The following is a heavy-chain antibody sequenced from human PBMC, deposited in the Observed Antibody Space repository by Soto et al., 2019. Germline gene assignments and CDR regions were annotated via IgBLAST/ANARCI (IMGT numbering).Heavy chain of an antibody. Sequence: ASVKVSCKVSGYTLTELSMRWVRQAPGKGLEWMGGFDPEDGETIYAQKFQGRVTMTEDTSTDTAYMELSSLRSEDTAVYYCATVEYSSSPDAFDIWGQGTMVTVSS. CDR3: ATVEYSSSPDAFDI. D-gene: IGHD6-6*01. CDR1: GYTLTELS. CDR2: FDPEDGET. V-gene: IGHV1-24*01. J-gene: IGHJ3*02.